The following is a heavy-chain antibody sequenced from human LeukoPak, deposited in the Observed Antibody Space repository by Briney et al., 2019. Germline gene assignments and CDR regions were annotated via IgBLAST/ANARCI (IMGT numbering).Heavy chain of an antibody. V-gene: IGHV3-23*01. D-gene: IGHD4-17*01. CDR3: ARDEYGDYGCDR. CDR1: GFTLSSYA. Sequence: GGSLKLSCAASGFTLSSYALSWVRQAPWKGLDWVSALSAGCCSTYYADSVKGRFTISRDNSKNTLYLQMNRLRAEDTAVYYCARDEYGDYGCDRWGQGTLVTVSS. J-gene: IGHJ5*02. CDR2: LSAGCCST.